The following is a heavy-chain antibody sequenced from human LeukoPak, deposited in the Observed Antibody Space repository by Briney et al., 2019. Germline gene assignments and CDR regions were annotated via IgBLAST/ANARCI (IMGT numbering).Heavy chain of an antibody. J-gene: IGHJ6*02. CDR2: ISSSSDYI. D-gene: IGHD5/OR15-5a*01. CDR3: ARSRSVSNYKGMDV. CDR1: GFTFSDYS. V-gene: IGHV3-21*01. Sequence: GGSLRLSCPASGFTFSDYSMSWVRQAPGKGLEWVSSISSSSDYIYYADSVKGRFTISRDNARNSLYLQMNSLRAEDTAVFYCARSRSVSNYKGMDVWGQGTTVTVSS.